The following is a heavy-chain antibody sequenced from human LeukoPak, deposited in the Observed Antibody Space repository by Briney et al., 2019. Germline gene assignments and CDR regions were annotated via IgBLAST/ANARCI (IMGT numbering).Heavy chain of an antibody. J-gene: IGHJ4*02. CDR1: GYTFTSYD. CDR2: MNPNSGST. CDR3: ARGFSTYYYDSSGYMSRDY. D-gene: IGHD3-22*01. Sequence: ASVKVSCKASGYTFTSYDINWVRQATGQGLEWMGWMNPNSGSTGYAQKFQGRVTITRNTSISTAYMELSSLRSEDTAVYYCARGFSTYYYDSSGYMSRDYRGQGTLVTVSS. V-gene: IGHV1-8*03.